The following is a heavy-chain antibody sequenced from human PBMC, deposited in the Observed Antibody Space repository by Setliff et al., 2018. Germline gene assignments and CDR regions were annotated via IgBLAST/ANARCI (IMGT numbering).Heavy chain of an antibody. Sequence: ASVKVSCKASGYAFTNYGINWVRQAPGQGLEWMGWISAYTGNTNYAQKRQGRVSMTTDTSTSTAYMELRSLTSDDTAVYYCSRLVRYCTTTTCQRASGDDFWGQGTLVTVSS. CDR2: ISAYTGNT. V-gene: IGHV1-18*01. CDR3: SRLVRYCTTTTCQRASGDDF. D-gene: IGHD2-8*01. CDR1: GYAFTNYG. J-gene: IGHJ4*02.